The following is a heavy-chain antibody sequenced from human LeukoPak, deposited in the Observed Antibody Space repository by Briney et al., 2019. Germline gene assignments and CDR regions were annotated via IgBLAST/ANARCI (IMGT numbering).Heavy chain of an antibody. CDR2: IFYSGST. J-gene: IGHJ4*02. Sequence: PSETLSLTCTVSGGSISGYYWSWIRQPPGKGLEWIGYIFYSGSTNYNPSLKSRVTISVDTSKNQFSLKLSSVTAADTAVYYCARGEWDLLFDYWGQGTLVAVSS. CDR3: ARGEWDLLFDY. CDR1: GGSISGYY. D-gene: IGHD1-26*01. V-gene: IGHV4-59*01.